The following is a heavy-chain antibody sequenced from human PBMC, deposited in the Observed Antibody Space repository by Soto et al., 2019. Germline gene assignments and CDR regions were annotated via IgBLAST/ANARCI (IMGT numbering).Heavy chain of an antibody. Sequence: GGSLRLSCAASGFTFTNYAMGWVRQAPGKGLEWVSVVSSGGSTYYADSVTGRFTVSRDNSKNTLSPQMNSLRAEDTAVYYCAKRRGAGGHFDYWGQGALVTVSS. J-gene: IGHJ4*02. CDR1: GFTFTNYA. V-gene: IGHV3-23*01. CDR3: AKRRGAGGHFDY. D-gene: IGHD2-15*01. CDR2: VSSGGST.